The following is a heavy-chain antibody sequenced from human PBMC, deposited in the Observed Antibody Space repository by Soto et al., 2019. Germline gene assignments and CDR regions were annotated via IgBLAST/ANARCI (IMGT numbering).Heavy chain of an antibody. V-gene: IGHV4-59*08. J-gene: IGHJ6*03. CDR2: IYFSGST. CDR3: ARLQDGVFICSGGSCYSSAYYYYYMDV. D-gene: IGHD2-15*01. Sequence: SETLSLTCTVSGGSISSYYWSWIRQPPGKGLEWIGYIYFSGSTNYNPSLMSRVTILVDTSKNQFSLKLSFVTAADTAVYYCARLQDGVFICSGGSCYSSAYYYYYMDVWGKGTTVTVSS. CDR1: GGSISSYY.